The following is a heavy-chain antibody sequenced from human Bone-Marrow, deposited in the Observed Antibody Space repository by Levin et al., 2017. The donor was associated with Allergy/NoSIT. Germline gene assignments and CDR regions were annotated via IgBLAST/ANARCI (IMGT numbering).Heavy chain of an antibody. CDR3: ARAPIIAVAGRWGYYYYGMDV. D-gene: IGHD6-19*01. CDR2: IYSCGST. J-gene: IGHJ6*02. V-gene: IGHV3-66*03. CDR1: GFTVSSNY. Sequence: PGGSLRLSCAASGFTVSSNYMSWVRQAPGKGLEWVSVIYSCGSTYYADSVKGRFTISRDNSKNTLYLQMNSLRAEDTAVYYCARAPIIAVAGRWGYYYYGMDVWGQGTTVTVSS.